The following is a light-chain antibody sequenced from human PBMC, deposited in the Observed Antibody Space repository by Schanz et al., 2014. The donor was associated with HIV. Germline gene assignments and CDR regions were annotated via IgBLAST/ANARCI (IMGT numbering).Light chain of an antibody. CDR1: QSITSW. CDR3: QQANSFPFT. V-gene: IGKV1-5*03. CDR2: EAS. J-gene: IGKJ4*01. Sequence: DIQMTQSPSTLSASIGDRVTITCRASQSITSWLAWYQQKPGKPPKLLICEASSLESGVSSRFSGSGSGTDFTLTIGSLQPEDFATYYCQQANSFPFTFGGGTKVEIK.